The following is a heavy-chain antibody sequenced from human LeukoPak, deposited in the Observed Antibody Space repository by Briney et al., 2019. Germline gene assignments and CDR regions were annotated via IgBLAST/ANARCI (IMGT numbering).Heavy chain of an antibody. J-gene: IGHJ6*02. CDR1: GGSFSGYY. V-gene: IGHV4-34*01. CDR3: AREIHYYGMDV. Sequence: SETLSLTCAVYGGSFSGYYWSWIRPPPGKGLEWIGEINHSGSTNYNPSLKSRVTISVDTSKNQFSLKLSSVTAADTAVYYCAREIHYYGMDVWGQGTTVTVSS. CDR2: INHSGST.